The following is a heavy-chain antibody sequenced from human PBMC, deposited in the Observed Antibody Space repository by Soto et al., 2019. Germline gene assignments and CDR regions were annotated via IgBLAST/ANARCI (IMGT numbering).Heavy chain of an antibody. CDR1: GFSVTTNGVA. CDR3: AQQNQTAYRLFDY. D-gene: IGHD2-21*02. V-gene: IGHV2-5*02. J-gene: IGHJ4*02. Sequence: QITLKESGPPLVKPTQTLTLTCTVSGFSVTTNGVAVGWIRQPPGKALEWLALIYWDDDRRYSPSLEARLTIRKDTSRNQVVLTMTNMDPVDTGTYFCAQQNQTAYRLFDYWGRGSQVTVSS. CDR2: IYWDDDR.